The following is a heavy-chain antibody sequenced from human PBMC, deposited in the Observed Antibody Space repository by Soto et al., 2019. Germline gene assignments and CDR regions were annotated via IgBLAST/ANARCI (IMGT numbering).Heavy chain of an antibody. CDR2: INHSGST. D-gene: IGHD2-2*01. Sequence: SQTLSLTCAVYGGSFSGYYWSWIRQPPGKGLEWIGEINHSGSTNYNPSLKSRVTISVDTSKNQFSLKLSSVTAADTAVYYCARGGATIVVVPAAMWNYYYYMDVWGKGTTVTVSS. CDR1: GGSFSGYY. CDR3: ARGGATIVVVPAAMWNYYYYMDV. J-gene: IGHJ6*03. V-gene: IGHV4-34*01.